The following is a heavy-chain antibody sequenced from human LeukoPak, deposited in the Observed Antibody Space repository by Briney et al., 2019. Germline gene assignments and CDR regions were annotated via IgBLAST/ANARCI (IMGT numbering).Heavy chain of an antibody. J-gene: IGHJ4*02. V-gene: IGHV3-30*02. CDR1: GFTFSSYG. CDR2: IRYDGNNK. CDR3: AKDRSGWYEGGLDY. D-gene: IGHD6-19*01. Sequence: PGGSLRLSCAASGFTFSSYGMHWVRQAPGKGLEWVAFIRYDGNNKYYADSVKGRFTISRDNSKNTLYLQMNSLRAEDTAVYYCAKDRSGWYEGGLDYWGQGTLVTVSS.